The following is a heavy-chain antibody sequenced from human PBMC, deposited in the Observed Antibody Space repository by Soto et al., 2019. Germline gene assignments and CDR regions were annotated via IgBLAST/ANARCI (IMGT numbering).Heavy chain of an antibody. J-gene: IGHJ6*03. CDR2: IIPILGIA. CDR1: GGTFSSYT. Sequence: QVQLVQSGAEVKKPGSSVKVSCKASGGTFSSYTISWVRQAPGQGLEWMGRIIPILGIANYAQKFQGRVTIAADKSTRKAYMELSSLRTEDTAVYYCASDATGDWSSTSCYAYYYYYYMDVWGKGTTVTVSS. V-gene: IGHV1-69*02. CDR3: ASDATGDWSSTSCYAYYYYYYMDV. D-gene: IGHD2-2*01.